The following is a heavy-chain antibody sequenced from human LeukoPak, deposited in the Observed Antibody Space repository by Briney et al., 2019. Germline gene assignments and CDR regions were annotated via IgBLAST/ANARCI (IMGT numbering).Heavy chain of an antibody. Sequence: SETLSLTCTVSGGSITSSNHYWGWIRQPPGKGLEWIGTFYYSGNTYYSPSLKSRVTISGDTSKNQFSLKLSSVTAADTAVYYCARAGPLRLGELSLSGFDYWGQGTLVTVSS. V-gene: IGHV4-39*01. CDR3: ARAGPLRLGELSLSGFDY. CDR1: GGSITSSNHY. J-gene: IGHJ4*02. D-gene: IGHD3-16*02. CDR2: FYYSGNT.